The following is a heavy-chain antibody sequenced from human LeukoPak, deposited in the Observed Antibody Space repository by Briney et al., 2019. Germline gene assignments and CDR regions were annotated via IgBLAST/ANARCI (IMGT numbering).Heavy chain of an antibody. Sequence: SETLSLTCTVSGGSISSSSYYWGWIRQPPGKGLEWIGSIYYSVSTYYNPSLKSRVTISVDTSKNQFSLKLSSVTAADTAVYYCARHARSIVVVVAASSPFDYWGQGTLVTVSS. CDR3: ARHARSIVVVVAASSPFDY. J-gene: IGHJ4*02. D-gene: IGHD2-15*01. V-gene: IGHV4-39*01. CDR2: IYYSVST. CDR1: GGSISSSSYY.